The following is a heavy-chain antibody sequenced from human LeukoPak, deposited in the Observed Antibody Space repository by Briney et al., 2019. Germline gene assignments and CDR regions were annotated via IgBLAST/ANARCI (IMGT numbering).Heavy chain of an antibody. CDR2: ISGSGGST. J-gene: IGHJ4*02. CDR1: VFTFSSYA. Sequence: PGGSLRLSCAASVFTFSSYAMSWVRQAPGKGLEWVSAISGSGGSTYYADSVKGRFTISRDNSKNTLYLQMNSLRAEDTAVYYCAKESHYYVSSSPLHYFDYWGQGTLVTVSS. CDR3: AKESHYYVSSSPLHYFDY. D-gene: IGHD3-22*01. V-gene: IGHV3-23*01.